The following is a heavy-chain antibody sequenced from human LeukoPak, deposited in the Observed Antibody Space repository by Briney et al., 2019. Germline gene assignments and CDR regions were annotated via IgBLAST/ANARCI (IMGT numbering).Heavy chain of an antibody. D-gene: IGHD3-3*01. CDR3: ARDRFSYYDFWSGYYGGGYYFDY. CDR2: ISSSRSYI. J-gene: IGHJ4*02. V-gene: IGHV3-21*01. Sequence: GGSLRLSCAASGFTFSSYSMNWVRQAPGRGLEWVSSISSSRSYIYYADSVKGRFTISRDNAKNSLYLQMNSLRAEDTAVYYCARDRFSYYDFWSGYYGGGYYFDYWGQGTLVTVSS. CDR1: GFTFSSYS.